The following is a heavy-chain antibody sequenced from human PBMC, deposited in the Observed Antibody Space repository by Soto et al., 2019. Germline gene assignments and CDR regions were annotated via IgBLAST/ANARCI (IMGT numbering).Heavy chain of an antibody. V-gene: IGHV3-13*01. CDR2: IGSAGDT. CDR1: GFTLSGYD. CDR3: ARGRVITLVRGIITEGYFDY. D-gene: IGHD3-10*01. J-gene: IGHJ4*02. Sequence: GGSLRLSCAASGFTLSGYDIHWVRQATGKGLEWVSGIGSAGDTYYEDSVKGRFTISRDNSKNTLFLQMNSLRPEDTSVYYCARGRVITLVRGIITEGYFDYWGQGTLVTVSS.